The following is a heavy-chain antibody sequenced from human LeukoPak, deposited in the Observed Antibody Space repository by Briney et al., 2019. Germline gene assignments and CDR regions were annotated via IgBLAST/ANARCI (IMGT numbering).Heavy chain of an antibody. V-gene: IGHV1-18*01. J-gene: IGHJ4*02. CDR1: GYTFTSYG. CDR2: TSAYNGNT. Sequence: ASVKVFCKASGYTFTSYGISWVRQAPGQGLEWMGWTSAYNGNTNYAQKLQGRVTMTTDTSTSTAYMELRSLRSDDTAVYYCARAESVLYLFDYWGQGTLVTVSS. D-gene: IGHD4/OR15-4a*01. CDR3: ARAESVLYLFDY.